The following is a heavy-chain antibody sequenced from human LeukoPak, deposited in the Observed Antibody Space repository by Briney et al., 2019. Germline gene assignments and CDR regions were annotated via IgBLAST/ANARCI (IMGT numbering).Heavy chain of an antibody. V-gene: IGHV1-24*01. J-gene: IGHJ5*02. CDR3: ATARGSYYEDWFDP. D-gene: IGHD1-26*01. CDR1: GYTLTELS. CDR2: FDPEDGET. Sequence: ASVKVSCKVSGYTLTELSMHWVRQAPGKGLEWMGGFDPEDGETIYAQKFQGRVTMTEDTSTDTAYMELSSLRSEDTAVYYCATARGSYYEDWFDPWGQGTLVTVSS.